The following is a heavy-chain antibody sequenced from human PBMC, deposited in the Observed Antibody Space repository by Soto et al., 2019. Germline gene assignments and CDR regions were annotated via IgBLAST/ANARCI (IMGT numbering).Heavy chain of an antibody. Sequence: EVQVMESGGDLVQPGGSLRLSCEAAGFTVSRNYMRWVRQAPGKGLEFVSVVYTNGNTYFADSVKGRFTVSRDNYRNTLYIQMNSLRVEDTAVYFCARSAAVIVGYAFETWGPGTMVTVSS. CDR2: VYTNGNT. D-gene: IGHD3-22*01. J-gene: IGHJ3*02. V-gene: IGHV3-66*01. CDR1: GFTVSRNY. CDR3: ARSAAVIVGYAFET.